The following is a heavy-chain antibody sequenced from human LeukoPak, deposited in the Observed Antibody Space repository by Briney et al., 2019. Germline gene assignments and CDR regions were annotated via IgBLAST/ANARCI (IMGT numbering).Heavy chain of an antibody. V-gene: IGHV4-61*02. CDR3: ASITMVREGY. J-gene: IGHJ4*02. D-gene: IGHD3-10*01. Sequence: SETLPLTCTVSGGSISSGSYYWSWIRQPAGKGLEWIGRISSSGSTNYNPSLKSRVTISVDTSKNQFSLKLTSVTAVDTAVYYCASITMVREGYWGQGTLVTVSS. CDR2: ISSSGST. CDR1: GGSISSGSYY.